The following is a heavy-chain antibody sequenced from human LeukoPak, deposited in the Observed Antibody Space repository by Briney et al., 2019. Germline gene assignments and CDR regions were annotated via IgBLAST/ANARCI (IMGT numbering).Heavy chain of an antibody. D-gene: IGHD1-26*01. J-gene: IGHJ4*02. Sequence: GGSLRLSCAASGFTFSDYAINWVRQAPGKGLEWVSTISGGGGSKYYAVSVKGRFTISRDNSKNTLYLHMNSLRAEDTAVYYCATADSGSYYSGSDYWGQGTLVTVSS. V-gene: IGHV3-23*01. CDR1: GFTFSDYA. CDR3: ATADSGSYYSGSDY. CDR2: ISGGGGSK.